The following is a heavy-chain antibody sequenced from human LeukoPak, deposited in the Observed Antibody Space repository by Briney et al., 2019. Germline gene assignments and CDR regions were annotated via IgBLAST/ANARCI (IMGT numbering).Heavy chain of an antibody. Sequence: GGSLRLSCAASGFTFSDYYMSWIRQAPGKGLEWVSYISSSGSTIYYADSVKGRFTISRDNAKNSLYLQMNSLRAEATAVYYCARAPYGDNGYTAEVADYWGQGTLVTVSS. D-gene: IGHD3-16*01. J-gene: IGHJ4*02. CDR3: ARAPYGDNGYTAEVADY. CDR2: ISSSGSTI. CDR1: GFTFSDYY. V-gene: IGHV3-11*01.